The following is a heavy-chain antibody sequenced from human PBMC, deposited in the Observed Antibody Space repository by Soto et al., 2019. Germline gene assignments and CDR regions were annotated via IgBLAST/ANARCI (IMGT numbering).Heavy chain of an antibody. CDR3: AKGFIVVVTAIRPDDNFDV. CDR1: GFTFNTYA. V-gene: IGHV3-23*01. Sequence: EVQLFESGGGLVQPGGSLRLSCAASGFTFNTYAMNWVRQVRGKGLEWVASISGGGGSTYYSDSVKGRFTISRDTSKNTLYLQMNRLSAEDTAVYYCAKGFIVVVTAIRPDDNFDVWGQGTMVTFSS. CDR2: ISGGGGST. J-gene: IGHJ3*01. D-gene: IGHD2-21*02.